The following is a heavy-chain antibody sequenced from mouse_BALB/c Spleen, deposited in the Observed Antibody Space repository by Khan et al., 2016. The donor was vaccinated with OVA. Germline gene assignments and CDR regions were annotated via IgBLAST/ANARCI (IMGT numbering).Heavy chain of an antibody. CDR1: GYTFTNYY. V-gene: IGHV1S56*01. Sequence: VQLQQSGPELVKPGASVRISCKASGYTFTNYYIHWVKQRPGQGLEWFGWIYPGYVDAKYNEKFKVKATLTADKSSSAAYMQLTSLTSEDSADYVRAKSDSATVFDYWGQGTTLTVSS. CDR2: IYPGYVDA. D-gene: IGHD6-1*01. CDR3: AKSDSATVFDY. J-gene: IGHJ2*01.